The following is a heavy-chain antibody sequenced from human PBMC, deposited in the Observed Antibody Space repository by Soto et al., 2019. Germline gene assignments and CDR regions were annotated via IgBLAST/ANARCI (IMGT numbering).Heavy chain of an antibody. J-gene: IGHJ6*03. CDR1: GYTFTNYD. CDR3: ARGRKPQNYYYYYYLDV. V-gene: IGHV1-8*01. Sequence: ASVKVCCKASGYTFTNYDFNWVRQATGQGLEWMGWMNPNSGNTGYAQKFQGRVTVTRNTSINTAYMELSSLRSEDTAVYYCARGRKPQNYYYYYYLDVWGKGTTVTVSS. CDR2: MNPNSGNT.